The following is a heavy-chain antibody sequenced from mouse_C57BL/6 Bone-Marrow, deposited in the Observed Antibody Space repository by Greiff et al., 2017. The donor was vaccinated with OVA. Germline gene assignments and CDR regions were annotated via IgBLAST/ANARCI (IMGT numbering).Heavy chain of an antibody. Sequence: QVQLKQSGAELARPGASVKLSCKASGYTFTSYGISWVKQRTGQGLEWIGEIYPRSGNTYYNEKFKGKATLTADKSSSTAYMEHRSLTSEDCAFYFCARETYGDGFADWGQGTLVTVSA. CDR3: ARETYGDGFAD. CDR1: GYTFTSYG. J-gene: IGHJ3*01. D-gene: IGHD2-13*01. CDR2: IYPRSGNT. V-gene: IGHV1-81*01.